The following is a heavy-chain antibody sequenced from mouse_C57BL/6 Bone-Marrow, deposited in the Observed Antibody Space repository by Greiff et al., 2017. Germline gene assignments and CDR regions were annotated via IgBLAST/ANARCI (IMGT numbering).Heavy chain of an antibody. CDR2: IYPGGGYT. J-gene: IGHJ2*01. D-gene: IGHD4-1*02. V-gene: IGHV1-63*01. CDR3: ARSNWDVDFDY. Sequence: LVESGAELVRPGTSVKMSCKASGYNFTNYWIGWAKQRPEHGLEWIGDIYPGGGYTNYNEKFKGKATLTADKSSSTAYMQFSSLTSEDSAIYYCARSNWDVDFDYWGQGTTLTVSS. CDR1: GYNFTNYW.